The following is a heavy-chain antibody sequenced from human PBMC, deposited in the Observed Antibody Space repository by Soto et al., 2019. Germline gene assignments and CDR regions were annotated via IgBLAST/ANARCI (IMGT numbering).Heavy chain of an antibody. V-gene: IGHV4-61*01. Sequence: QVQLQESGPGLVRPSETLSLTCTFSGGSVSSGHYYWSWSRQPPGKGLEWIGYISYTGSTNYNPSLKSLVTISVDTSKNQFYLKMNSVAAGDSAVYYCARSEAGRRSLGGKVTLVNVSS. CDR1: GGSVSSGHYY. D-gene: IGHD6-6*01. CDR3: ARSEAGRRSL. CDR2: ISYTGST. J-gene: IGHJ4*02.